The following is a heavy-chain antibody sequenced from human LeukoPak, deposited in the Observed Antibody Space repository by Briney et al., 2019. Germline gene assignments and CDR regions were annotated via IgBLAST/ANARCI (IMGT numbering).Heavy chain of an antibody. CDR3: AKDHDSSDPYYYFYGMDV. CDR2: ISYDGSHK. V-gene: IGHV3-30*18. CDR1: GFTLSDYS. J-gene: IGHJ6*02. Sequence: GGSLRLSCAASGFTLSDYSMNWVRQAPGKGLEWVAVISYDGSHKFYADSVKGRFTISRDNSKNTLYLQMSSLRAEDTAVYYCAKDHDSSDPYYYFYGMDVWGQGTTVTVSS. D-gene: IGHD3-22*01.